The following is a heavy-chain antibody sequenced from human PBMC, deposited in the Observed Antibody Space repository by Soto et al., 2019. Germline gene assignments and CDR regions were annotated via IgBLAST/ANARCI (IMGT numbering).Heavy chain of an antibody. J-gene: IGHJ6*02. CDR1: GGTFSSYA. CDR3: ARPIVGAVYYYYYGMDV. Sequence: QVQLVQSGAEVKKPGSSVKVSCKASGGTFSSYAISWVRQAPGQGLEWMGGIIPIVGTANYAQKFQGRVTITADESTSTAYMELSSLRSEDTAVYYCARPIVGAVYYYYYGMDVWGQGTTVTVSS. V-gene: IGHV1-69*01. D-gene: IGHD1-26*01. CDR2: IIPIVGTA.